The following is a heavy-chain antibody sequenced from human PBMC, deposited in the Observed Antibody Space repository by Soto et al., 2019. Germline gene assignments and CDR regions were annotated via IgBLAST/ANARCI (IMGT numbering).Heavy chain of an antibody. CDR3: ARSQARYYTLPGSTQIDY. CDR1: GGSFSGYY. V-gene: IGHV4-34*01. Sequence: SETLSLTCAVYGGSFSGYYWSWIRQPPGKGLEWIGEINHSGSTNYNPSLKSRVTISVDTSKNQFSLKLSSVTAADTAVYYCARSQARYYTLPGSTQIDYWGQGTLVTVS. CDR2: INHSGST. J-gene: IGHJ4*02. D-gene: IGHD3-22*01.